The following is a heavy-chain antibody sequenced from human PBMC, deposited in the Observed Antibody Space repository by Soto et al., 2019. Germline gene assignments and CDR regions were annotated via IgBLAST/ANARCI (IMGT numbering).Heavy chain of an antibody. CDR2: INSDGSST. D-gene: IGHD6-19*01. Sequence: EVQLVESGGGLVQPGGSLRLSCAASGFTFSSYWMHWVRQAPGKGLVWVSRINSDGSSTSYADSVKGRFTISRDNAKNTLYLQMNSLRDEDKAVYYCARDQYSSGWDGMDVWGQGTTVTVSS. CDR3: ARDQYSSGWDGMDV. CDR1: GFTFSSYW. J-gene: IGHJ6*02. V-gene: IGHV3-74*01.